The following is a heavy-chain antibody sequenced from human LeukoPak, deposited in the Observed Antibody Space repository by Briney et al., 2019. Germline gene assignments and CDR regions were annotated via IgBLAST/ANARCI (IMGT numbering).Heavy chain of an antibody. CDR1: GFTFDDYA. CDR3: ARGPYTVIDY. Sequence: PGRSLRLSCAASGFTFDDYAMHWVRQAPGKGLEWVSGISWNSGSIGYADSVKGRFTISRDNAKNSLYLQMNSLRAEDTAVYYCARGPYTVIDYWGQGTLVTVSS. D-gene: IGHD4-17*01. CDR2: ISWNSGSI. J-gene: IGHJ4*02. V-gene: IGHV3-9*01.